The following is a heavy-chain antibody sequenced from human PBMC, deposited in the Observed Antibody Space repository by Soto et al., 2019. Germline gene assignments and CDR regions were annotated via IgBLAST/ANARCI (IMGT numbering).Heavy chain of an antibody. J-gene: IGHJ6*02. Sequence: LRLSCAASGFTFSSYAMHWVRQAPGKGLEWVAVISYDGSNKYYADSVKGRFTISRDNSKNTLYLQMNSLRAEDTAVYYCARDLLRASAYYYYGMDVWGQGTTVTVSS. CDR2: ISYDGSNK. CDR1: GFTFSSYA. CDR3: ARDLLRASAYYYYGMDV. V-gene: IGHV3-30-3*01.